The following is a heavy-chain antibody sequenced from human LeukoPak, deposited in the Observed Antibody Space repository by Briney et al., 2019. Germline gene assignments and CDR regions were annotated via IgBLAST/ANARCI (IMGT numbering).Heavy chain of an antibody. CDR3: ARGGSSSSDSNFDY. Sequence: PSETLSLTCTVSGVSISSYYWSWIRQPPGKGLEWIGYISYSGSTNYNPSLKSRVTISIDTSKNQFSLKLSSVTAADTAVYYCARGGSSSSDSNFDYWGQGTLVTVSS. D-gene: IGHD6-6*01. CDR2: ISYSGST. V-gene: IGHV4-59*01. CDR1: GVSISSYY. J-gene: IGHJ4*02.